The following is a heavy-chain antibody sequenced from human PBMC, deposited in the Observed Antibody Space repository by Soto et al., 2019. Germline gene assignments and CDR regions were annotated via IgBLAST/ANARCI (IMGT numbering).Heavy chain of an antibody. CDR1: GGTFVNHS. V-gene: IGHV3-21*01. D-gene: IGHD6-13*01. Sequence: ASGGTFVNHSMHWVRKNKGKGLEWVSSISSSSSYIYYADSVKGRFTISRDNAKNSLYLQMNSLRAEDTAVYYCARDIKVNTGYSSSWYSGMDVWGQGTTVTVSS. CDR2: ISSSSSYI. J-gene: IGHJ6*02. CDR3: ARDIKVNTGYSSSWYSGMDV.